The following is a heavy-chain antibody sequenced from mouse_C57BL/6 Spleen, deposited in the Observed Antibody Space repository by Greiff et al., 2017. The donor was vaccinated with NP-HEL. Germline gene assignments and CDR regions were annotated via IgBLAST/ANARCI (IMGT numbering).Heavy chain of an antibody. CDR2: IDPSDSYT. D-gene: IGHD1-1*01. Sequence: QVQLQQPGAELVRPGTSVKLSCKASGYTFTSYWMHWVKQRPGQGLEWIGVIDPSDSYTNYNQKFKGKATLTVDTSSSTAYMQLSSLTSEDSADYYCARNYGSSYVRYFDYWGQGTTLTVSS. V-gene: IGHV1-59*01. J-gene: IGHJ2*01. CDR1: GYTFTSYW. CDR3: ARNYGSSYVRYFDY.